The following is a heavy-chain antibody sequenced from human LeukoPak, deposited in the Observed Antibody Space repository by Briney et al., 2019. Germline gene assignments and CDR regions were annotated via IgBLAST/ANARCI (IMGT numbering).Heavy chain of an antibody. Sequence: SETLSLTCTVSGGSISSYYWSWIRQPPGKGREWIGYIYYSGSTNYNPSLKSRVTISVDTSKNQFSLKLSSVTAADTAVYYCASLVRAFDWSTYYFDYWGQGTLVTVSS. D-gene: IGHD3-9*01. CDR1: GGSISSYY. CDR2: IYYSGST. J-gene: IGHJ4*02. CDR3: ASLVRAFDWSTYYFDY. V-gene: IGHV4-59*08.